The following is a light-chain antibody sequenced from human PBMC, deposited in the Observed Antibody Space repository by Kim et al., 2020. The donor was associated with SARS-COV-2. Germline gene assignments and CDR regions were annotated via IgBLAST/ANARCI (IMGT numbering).Light chain of an antibody. J-gene: IGKJ5*01. Sequence: PGAQATVSRRPSQPVRGNLAGCHRNPSKQPRLLNYCASMRATGNPARYSGSAAGTEFTLTISSLQSEDFAIYYCHKYNNWPPGITFGQGTRLEIK. CDR1: QPVRGN. CDR3: HKYNNWPPGIT. V-gene: IGKV3D-15*01. CDR2: CAS.